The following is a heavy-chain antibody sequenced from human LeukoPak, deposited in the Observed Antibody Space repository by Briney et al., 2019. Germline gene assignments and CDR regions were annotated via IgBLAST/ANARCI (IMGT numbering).Heavy chain of an antibody. Sequence: GGSLRLSCAASGFTSNCCAMTWVRQAPGKGLEWVSGISGSGDSTYYADSVKGRFTISRDNSRNTLYLQMNSLRAEDTATYYCARTYSGYDYFGYWGQGTLVTVSS. CDR1: GFTSNCCA. CDR3: ARTYSGYDYFGY. D-gene: IGHD5-12*01. J-gene: IGHJ4*02. V-gene: IGHV3-23*01. CDR2: ISGSGDST.